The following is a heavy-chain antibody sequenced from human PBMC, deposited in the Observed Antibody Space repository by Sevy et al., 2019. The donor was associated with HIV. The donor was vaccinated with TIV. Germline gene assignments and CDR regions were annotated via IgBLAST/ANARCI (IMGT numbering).Heavy chain of an antibody. CDR1: GFTFSSYD. V-gene: IGHV3-30*04. CDR2: TSHDGKYN. J-gene: IGHJ4*02. D-gene: IGHD2-21*02. CDR3: ARLFSCVGDCYYLDY. Sequence: GGSLRLSCAGSGFTFSSYDMHWVRQAPGKGLEWVAVTSHDGKYNNYADSVKVRFTISRDNFKNTLYLQMNSLRVEDTAVYFCARLFSCVGDCYYLDYWGQGALVTVSS.